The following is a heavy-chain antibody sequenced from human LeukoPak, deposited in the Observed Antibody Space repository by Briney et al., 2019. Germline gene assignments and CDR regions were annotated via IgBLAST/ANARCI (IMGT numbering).Heavy chain of an antibody. CDR2: ISTSISYI. CDR3: AKDKLLWFGEFYGEPRPLFDY. J-gene: IGHJ4*02. Sequence: PGGSLRLSCAASGFTFSSYSMNWVREAPGKGLEWVSFISTSISYIHNADSVKGRFTISRDNAENSLYLQMNSLRAEDTAVYYCAKDKLLWFGEFYGEPRPLFDYWGQGTLVTVSS. D-gene: IGHD3-10*01. V-gene: IGHV3-21*04. CDR1: GFTFSSYS.